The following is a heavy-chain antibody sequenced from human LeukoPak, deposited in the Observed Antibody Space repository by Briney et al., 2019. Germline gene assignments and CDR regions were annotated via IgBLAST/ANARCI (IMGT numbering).Heavy chain of an antibody. CDR3: AKDRTEGWLPEH. CDR2: ISTDGRYK. J-gene: IGHJ1*01. Sequence: PGGSLRLSCAASGFTFSSYGMHWVRQAPGKGLEWVALISTDGRYKYYADSVKGRFTISRDNSKNALYLQMNSLRPEDTAVFYCAKDRTEGWLPEHWGQGTLVTVSS. V-gene: IGHV3-30*18. D-gene: IGHD6-19*01. CDR1: GFTFSSYG.